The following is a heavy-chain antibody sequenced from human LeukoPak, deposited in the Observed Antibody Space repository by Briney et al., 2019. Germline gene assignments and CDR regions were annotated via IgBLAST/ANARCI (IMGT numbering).Heavy chain of an antibody. D-gene: IGHD3-10*01. CDR3: ARDMEFQRSPPDY. J-gene: IGHJ4*02. CDR1: GYTFSRYG. Sequence: ASVKVSCKASGYTFSRYGVSWVRQAPGQGLEWMGWTSPYNDNTDYAHEFQGRVTMTTEKSTRTAYIELRSLTSEDTAVYYCARDMEFQRSPPDYCGQGTLVTVSS. CDR2: TSPYNDNT. V-gene: IGHV1-18*01.